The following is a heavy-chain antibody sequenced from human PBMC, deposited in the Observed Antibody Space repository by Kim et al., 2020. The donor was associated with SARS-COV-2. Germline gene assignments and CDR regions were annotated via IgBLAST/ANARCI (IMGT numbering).Heavy chain of an antibody. J-gene: IGHJ5*02. V-gene: IGHV4-34*01. Sequence: SETLSLTCAVYGGSFSGYYWSWIRQPPGKGLEWIGEINHSGSTNYNPSLKSRVTISVDTSKNQFSLKLSSVTAADTAVYYCARVYDILTGYYMAPNWFDPWGQGTLVTVSS. CDR1: GGSFSGYY. CDR3: ARVYDILTGYYMAPNWFDP. CDR2: INHSGST. D-gene: IGHD3-9*01.